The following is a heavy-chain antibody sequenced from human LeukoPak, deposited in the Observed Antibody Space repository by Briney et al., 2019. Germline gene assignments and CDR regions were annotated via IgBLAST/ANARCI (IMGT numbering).Heavy chain of an antibody. CDR3: ARGMFAFDI. CDR2: MYYSGST. V-gene: IGHV4-61*05. J-gene: IGHJ3*02. Sequence: SETLSLTCTVSGDSISSSSYYWGWIRQPPGKGLEWIGNMYYSGSTTYNPSLKSRITLSVDTSKNQFSLKLSSVTAADTAVYYCARGMFAFDIWGQGTMVTVSS. D-gene: IGHD3-10*02. CDR1: GDSISSSSYY.